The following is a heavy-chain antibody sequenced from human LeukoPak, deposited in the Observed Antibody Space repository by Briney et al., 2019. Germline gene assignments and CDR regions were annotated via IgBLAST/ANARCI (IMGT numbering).Heavy chain of an antibody. CDR1: GFTFSSYG. Sequence: PGRSLRLSCAASGFTFSSYGMHWVRQAPGKGLEWVAVISYDGSNKYYADSVKGRFTISRDNSKNTLYLQMNSLRAEDTAVYYCAKDLKKGCCSSTSCYRDDYCYYGMDVWGQGTTVTVSS. V-gene: IGHV3-30*18. CDR2: ISYDGSNK. J-gene: IGHJ6*02. CDR3: AKDLKKGCCSSTSCYRDDYCYYGMDV. D-gene: IGHD2-2*01.